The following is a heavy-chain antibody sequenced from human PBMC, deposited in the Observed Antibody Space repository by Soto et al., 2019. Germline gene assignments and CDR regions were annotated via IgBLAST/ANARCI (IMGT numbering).Heavy chain of an antibody. CDR2: ISGNGGST. J-gene: IGHJ4*02. Sequence: GGSLRLSCAASGFTFSSYAMSWVRQAPGKGLEWVSAISGNGGSTYYADSVKGRFTISRDNSKSTLHLQMNSLRVEDTAVYYCAKDRTFGPPLVRFDSWGQGTLVTVSS. D-gene: IGHD6-6*01. CDR3: AKDRTFGPPLVRFDS. CDR1: GFTFSSYA. V-gene: IGHV3-23*01.